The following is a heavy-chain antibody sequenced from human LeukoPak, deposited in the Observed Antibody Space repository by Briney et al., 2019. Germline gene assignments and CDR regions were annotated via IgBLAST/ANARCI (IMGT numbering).Heavy chain of an antibody. CDR1: GYTFTSYD. J-gene: IGHJ4*02. CDR3: ARGIAVAGYYFDY. Sequence: ASVKVSFKASGYTFTSYDIHWVRPATGRGLEWMGWMNHNSGNTGYAQNFQGRVTMTRNTSISTAYMELSSLRSEDTAVYYCARGIAVAGYYFDYWGQGTLVTVSS. CDR2: MNHNSGNT. V-gene: IGHV1-8*01. D-gene: IGHD6-19*01.